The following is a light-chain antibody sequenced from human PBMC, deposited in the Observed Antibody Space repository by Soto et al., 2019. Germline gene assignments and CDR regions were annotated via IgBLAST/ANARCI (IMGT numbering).Light chain of an antibody. CDR2: GAS. CDR3: QQYKDWFSIS. Sequence: EIVMTQSPATLSASPGERVTLSWRASQSISTNSAWYQQKPGQAPRLLIYGASTRVTGIPARFSGSGSGTDFTLTISSLQSEDSGVYYCQQYKDWFSISFGQGTRREIK. V-gene: IGKV3-15*01. CDR1: QSISTN. J-gene: IGKJ5*01.